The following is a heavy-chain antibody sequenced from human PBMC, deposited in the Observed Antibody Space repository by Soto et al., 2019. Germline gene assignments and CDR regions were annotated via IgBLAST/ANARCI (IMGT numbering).Heavy chain of an antibody. CDR2: INHSGST. D-gene: IGHD3-22*01. Sequence: PSETLSLTCAVYGGSFSGYYWSWIRQPPGKGLEWIGEINHSGSTNYNPSLKSRVTISVDTSKNQFSLKLSSVTAADTALYYCAREGDSSGLKTNWFDPWGQGTLVTVSS. J-gene: IGHJ5*02. CDR3: AREGDSSGLKTNWFDP. V-gene: IGHV4-34*01. CDR1: GGSFSGYY.